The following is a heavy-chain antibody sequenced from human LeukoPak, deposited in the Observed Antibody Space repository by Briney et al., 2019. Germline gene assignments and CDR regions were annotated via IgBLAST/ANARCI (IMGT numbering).Heavy chain of an antibody. CDR2: IYYSGST. CDR1: GGSISGYY. CDR3: ARHSAGYDYVWGIFDY. V-gene: IGHV4-59*08. Sequence: SETLSLTCTVSGGSISGYYWSWIRQPPGKGLEWIGYIYYSGSTNYNPSLKSRVTISVDTSKNQFSLKLSSVTAADTAVYYCARHSAGYDYVWGIFDYWGQGTLVTVSS. D-gene: IGHD3-16*01. J-gene: IGHJ4*02.